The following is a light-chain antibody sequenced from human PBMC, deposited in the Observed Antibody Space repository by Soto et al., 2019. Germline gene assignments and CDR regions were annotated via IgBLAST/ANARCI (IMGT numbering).Light chain of an antibody. CDR1: RSDIGRYNY. CDR2: EVT. CDR3: SSFSTTSSPHIL. V-gene: IGLV2-14*01. J-gene: IGLJ2*01. Sequence: QSALTQPASVSGSPGQSITISCTGTRSDIGRYNYVSWYQQHPGKATKLMIYEVTYRPSGVSARFSGSKSGSTASLTISGLQAEDEADYFCSSFSTTSSPHILFGGGTKLTVL.